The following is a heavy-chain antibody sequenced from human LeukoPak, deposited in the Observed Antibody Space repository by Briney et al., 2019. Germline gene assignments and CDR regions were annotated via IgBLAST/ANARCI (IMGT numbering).Heavy chain of an antibody. CDR1: GYSFTTYG. V-gene: IGHV1-18*01. D-gene: IGHD6-13*01. CDR3: ARYSSSWYLYDY. J-gene: IGHJ4*02. CDR2: IAYNGNT. Sequence: ASVKVSCKASGYSFTTYGFSWMRPAPGQGLEWMGIIAYNGNTYYAENLQGRVTMTTDSSTNTAYLELRNLRSDDTAVYYCARYSSSWYLYDYWGQGTLVTVSS.